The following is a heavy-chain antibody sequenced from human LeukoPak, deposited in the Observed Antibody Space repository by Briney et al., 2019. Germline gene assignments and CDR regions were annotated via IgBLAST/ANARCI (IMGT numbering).Heavy chain of an antibody. V-gene: IGHV3-7*01. CDR3: ARDQGGLEWLFAFDI. J-gene: IGHJ3*02. CDR2: IKQDGSEK. CDR1: GLTFSSYW. Sequence: GGSLRLSCAASGLTFSSYWMSWVRQAPGKGLEWVANIKQDGSEKYYVDSVKGRFTISRDNAKNSLYLQMNSLRAEDTAVYYCARDQGGLEWLFAFDIWGQGTMVTVSS. D-gene: IGHD3-3*01.